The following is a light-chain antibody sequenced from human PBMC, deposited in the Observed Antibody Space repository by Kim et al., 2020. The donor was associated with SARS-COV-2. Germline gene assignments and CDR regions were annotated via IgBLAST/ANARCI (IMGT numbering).Light chain of an antibody. J-gene: IGLJ1*01. CDR3: ATWDSSLRAYV. Sequence: QSVLTQPPSVSAAPGQRVTISCSGSSSNIGRNYVSWYQQLPGTAPKLLIYDNTERPSGIPDRFSVSESGTSATLDITGLQTGDEADYYCATWDSSLRAYVFGGGTKVTVL. V-gene: IGLV1-51*01. CDR1: SSNIGRNY. CDR2: DNT.